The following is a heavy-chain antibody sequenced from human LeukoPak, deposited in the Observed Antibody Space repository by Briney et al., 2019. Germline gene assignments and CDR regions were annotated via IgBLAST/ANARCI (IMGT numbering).Heavy chain of an antibody. CDR1: GYTFTTYG. CDR3: ARDRNWKPDY. V-gene: IGHV1-18*01. Sequence: ASVKVSCKASGYTFTTYGFSWVRQAPGQGLEWMGWISAYNGNTNYAQRLQGRVTMTTDTSTSTVYMELRSLRSDDTAVYYCARDRNWKPDYWGQGTLVTVSS. CDR2: ISAYNGNT. J-gene: IGHJ4*02. D-gene: IGHD1-1*01.